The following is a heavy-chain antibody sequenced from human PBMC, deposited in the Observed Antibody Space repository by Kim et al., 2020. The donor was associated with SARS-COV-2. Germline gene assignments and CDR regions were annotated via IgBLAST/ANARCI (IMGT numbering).Heavy chain of an antibody. D-gene: IGHD7-27*01. CDR3: ARHAWGRVY. CDR2: ST. J-gene: IGHJ4*02. V-gene: IGHV4-39*01. Sequence: STHYNPSLKTRVTISVDTSKNQFSLKLSSVPAADTAVYYCARHAWGRVYWGQGTLVTVSS.